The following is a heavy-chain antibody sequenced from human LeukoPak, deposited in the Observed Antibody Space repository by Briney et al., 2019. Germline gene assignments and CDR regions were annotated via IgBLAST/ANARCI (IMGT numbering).Heavy chain of an antibody. J-gene: IGHJ3*02. CDR1: GFTFSSYE. D-gene: IGHD3-22*01. CDR3: ARARYYYDSSGYYWDAFGI. Sequence: GGSLRLSCAASGFTFSSYEMNWVRQAPGKGLEWVSYISSSGSTIYYADSVKGRFTISSDNAKNSLYLQMNSLRAEDTAVYYCARARYYYDSSGYYWDAFGIWGQGTMVTVSS. CDR2: ISSSGSTI. V-gene: IGHV3-48*03.